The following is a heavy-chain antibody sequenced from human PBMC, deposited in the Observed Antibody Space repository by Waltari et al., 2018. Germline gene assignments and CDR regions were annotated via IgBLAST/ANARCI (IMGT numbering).Heavy chain of an antibody. V-gene: IGHV3-43*01. Sequence: EVQLVESGGLVVQPGGSLRLSCAASGFTFDDYIMHWVRQAPGKGLEWVSQIHWDGISSYYADSVKGRFTISRDNSKNSLFLQINSLRTDDTAFYYCVKDGPSSWFYFDNWGQGTLVSVSS. CDR1: GFTFDDYI. D-gene: IGHD6-6*01. J-gene: IGHJ4*02. CDR3: VKDGPSSWFYFDN. CDR2: IHWDGISS.